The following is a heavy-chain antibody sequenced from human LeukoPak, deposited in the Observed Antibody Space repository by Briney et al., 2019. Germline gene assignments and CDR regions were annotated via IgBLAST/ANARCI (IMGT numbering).Heavy chain of an antibody. CDR3: ARTPTITMVRGVIITNNIPTYYFDY. CDR2: IKQDGSEK. Sequence: GGSLRLSCAASGFTFSSYWMSWVRQAPGKGLEWVANIKQDGSEKYYVDSVKGRFTISRDNAKNSLYLQMNSLRAEDTAVYYCARTPTITMVRGVIITNNIPTYYFDYWGQGTLVTVSS. J-gene: IGHJ4*02. V-gene: IGHV3-7*01. CDR1: GFTFSSYW. D-gene: IGHD3-10*01.